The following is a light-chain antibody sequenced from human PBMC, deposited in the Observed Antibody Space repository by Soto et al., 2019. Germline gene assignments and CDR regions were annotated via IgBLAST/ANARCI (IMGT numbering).Light chain of an antibody. CDR2: NDR. Sequence: SYELTQPPSVSVAPGQTARITCGGDNIGSKSVHWYQQKPGQAPVLVVYNDRDRPSGIPERFSGSKSGTSATLGITGFQTGDEADYYCGSWDSSLSAYVFGTGTKVTVL. CDR3: GSWDSSLSAYV. V-gene: IGLV3-21*02. CDR1: NIGSKS. J-gene: IGLJ1*01.